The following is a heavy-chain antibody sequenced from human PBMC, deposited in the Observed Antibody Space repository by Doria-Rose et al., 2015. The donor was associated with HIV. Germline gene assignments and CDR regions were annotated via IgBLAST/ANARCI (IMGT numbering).Heavy chain of an antibody. CDR2: INNGGSAI. D-gene: IGHD3-16*01. CDR3: AQESLFSYYYYYMDV. J-gene: IGHJ6*03. Sequence: WVRQAPGKGLEWVSYINNGGSAIYYADSVKGRFTISRDDAKNSLYLQMNSLTAEVTAVYYCAQESLFSYYYYYMDVWGKGTTVTVSS. V-gene: IGHV3-48*03.